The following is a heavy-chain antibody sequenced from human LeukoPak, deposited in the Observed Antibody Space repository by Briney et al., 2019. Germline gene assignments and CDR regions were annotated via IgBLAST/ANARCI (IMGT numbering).Heavy chain of an antibody. J-gene: IGHJ4*02. D-gene: IGHD1-26*01. CDR3: ILNSRNYYIFNY. CDR1: GYTFSNYG. V-gene: IGHV1-18*01. CDR2: ISIYNGNT. Sequence: APVKVSCKPSGYTFSNYGITWGRQAPGQGLEWMGWISIYNGNTKYAQKLQGRVTMTTDTSTSTAYMELRSLRSDDTAVYYCILNSRNYYIFNYWGQGTLVTVSS.